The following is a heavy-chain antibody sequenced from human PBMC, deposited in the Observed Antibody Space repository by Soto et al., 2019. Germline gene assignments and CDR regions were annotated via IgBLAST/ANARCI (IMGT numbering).Heavy chain of an antibody. D-gene: IGHD6-13*01. CDR2: TYYRSKWYN. V-gene: IGHV6-1*01. CDR3: ARAIAAAGNNWFDP. Sequence: SQTLSLTCAISGDSVSSNSAAWNWIRQSPSRGLEWLGRTYYRSKWYNDYAVSVKSRITVNPDTSKNQFSLQLNSVTPEDTAVYYCARAIAAAGNNWFDPWGQGTLVTVSS. CDR1: GDSVSSNSAA. J-gene: IGHJ5*02.